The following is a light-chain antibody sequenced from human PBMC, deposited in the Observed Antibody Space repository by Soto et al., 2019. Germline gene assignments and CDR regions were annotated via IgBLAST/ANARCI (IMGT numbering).Light chain of an antibody. CDR3: PQYNSYRYT. V-gene: IGKV1-5*01. Sequence: DFQMTQSPPTLSASVGDSVTITCRASQSINNWLAWYQQKPGKAPKVLIYDASNLESGVPSRFSGSGSGTEFTLTISSLQPDDFATYYCPQYNSYRYTFGQGTKLEIK. CDR1: QSINNW. J-gene: IGKJ2*01. CDR2: DAS.